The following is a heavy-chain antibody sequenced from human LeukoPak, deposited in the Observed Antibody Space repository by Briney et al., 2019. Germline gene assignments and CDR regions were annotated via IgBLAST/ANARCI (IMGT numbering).Heavy chain of an antibody. D-gene: IGHD1-7*01. Sequence: GGSLRLSCAASGFPFGGYAMYWVRQAPRKGLEFVSGIHGNGGNTLYANSVKGRFTISRDNSKNTLYLQMGSLRGEDMAVYYCARAQTGATSYYFDDWGQGTLVTVSS. CDR2: IHGNGGNT. CDR1: GFPFGGYA. J-gene: IGHJ4*02. CDR3: ARAQTGATSYYFDD. V-gene: IGHV3-64*01.